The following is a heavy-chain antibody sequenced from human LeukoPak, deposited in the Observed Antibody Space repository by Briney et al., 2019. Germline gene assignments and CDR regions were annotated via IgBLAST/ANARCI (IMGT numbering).Heavy chain of an antibody. V-gene: IGHV3-30*03. CDR2: ISYDGSNK. CDR3: PSGSADY. D-gene: IGHD1-26*01. Sequence: GGSLRPSCAASGFTFSSYGMPWVRQAPGKGLEWVAVISYDGSNKYYADSVKGRFTISRDNSKNTLYLQMNSLRAEDTAVYYCPSGSADYWGQGTLVTVSS. CDR1: GFTFSSYG. J-gene: IGHJ4*02.